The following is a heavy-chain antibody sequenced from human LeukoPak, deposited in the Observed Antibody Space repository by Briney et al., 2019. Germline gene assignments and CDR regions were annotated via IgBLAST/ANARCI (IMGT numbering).Heavy chain of an antibody. CDR1: GFNFRAYW. J-gene: IGHJ4*02. D-gene: IGHD4-23*01. CDR2: IHQHGSKE. V-gene: IGHV3-7*03. CDR3: AKDKGSGSGRSLHYGGPYYFDY. Sequence: GGSLRLSCTTSGFNFRAYWMGWVRQAPGKGLEWVANIHQHGSKENYLDSVKGRFTISRDNAKSSIYLQMNSLRAEDTAVYYCAKDKGSGSGRSLHYGGPYYFDYWGQGTLVTVSS.